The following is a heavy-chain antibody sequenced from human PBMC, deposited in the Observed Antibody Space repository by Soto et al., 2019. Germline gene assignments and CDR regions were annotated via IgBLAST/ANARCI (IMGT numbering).Heavy chain of an antibody. D-gene: IGHD3-22*01. Sequence: QVQLQQWGAGLLKPSETLSLTCAVYGGSFSGYYWSWIRQPPGKGLEWIGEINHSGSTNYNPSLKSRVTISVDTYKNQLSLKLSSVTAADTAVYYCARGRLRNYYDSSGYYLRYWGQGTLVNVSS. CDR1: GGSFSGYY. CDR3: ARGRLRNYYDSSGYYLRY. V-gene: IGHV4-34*01. J-gene: IGHJ4*02. CDR2: INHSGST.